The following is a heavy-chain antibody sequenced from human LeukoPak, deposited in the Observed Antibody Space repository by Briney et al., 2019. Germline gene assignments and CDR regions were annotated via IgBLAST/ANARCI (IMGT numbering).Heavy chain of an antibody. CDR2: INHSGST. J-gene: IGHJ5*02. D-gene: IGHD3-10*01. Sequence: SETLSLTCAVYGGSFSGYYWSWIRQPPGKGLEWIGEINHSGSTNYNPSLKSRVTISVDTSKNQFPLKLSSVTAADTAVYYCARGFYGSGSTWGQGTLVTVSS. V-gene: IGHV4-34*01. CDR1: GGSFSGYY. CDR3: ARGFYGSGST.